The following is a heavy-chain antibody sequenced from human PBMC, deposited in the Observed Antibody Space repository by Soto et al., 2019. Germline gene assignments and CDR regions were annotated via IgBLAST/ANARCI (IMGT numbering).Heavy chain of an antibody. CDR2: IYHSGTT. Sequence: PSETLSLTCVVSGDSIASSYWWSWVRQPPGKGLEWIGEIYHSGTTNYNPSLKSRVTILQDKSNNQFSLRLDSVTAADTAVYYCERRNGDYGESGWFVPWGQGTLVTVYS. D-gene: IGHD4-17*01. J-gene: IGHJ5*02. CDR3: ERRNGDYGESGWFVP. CDR1: GDSIASSYW. V-gene: IGHV4-4*02.